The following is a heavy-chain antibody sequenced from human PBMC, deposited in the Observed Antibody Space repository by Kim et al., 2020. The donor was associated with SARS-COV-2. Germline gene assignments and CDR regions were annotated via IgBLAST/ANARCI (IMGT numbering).Heavy chain of an antibody. CDR3: TRELGFY. D-gene: IGHD7-27*01. V-gene: IGHV1-2*02. CDR2: NSGGT. Sequence: NSGGTNYAQKLQGRVTMTRDTSISTAYMELSRLRSDDTAVYYCTRELGFYWGQGTLVTVSS. J-gene: IGHJ4*02.